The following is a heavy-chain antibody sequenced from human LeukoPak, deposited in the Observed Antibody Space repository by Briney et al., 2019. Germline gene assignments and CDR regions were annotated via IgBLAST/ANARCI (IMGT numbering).Heavy chain of an antibody. CDR1: GFTFGDYA. J-gene: IGHJ4*02. V-gene: IGHV3-49*04. CDR3: SRDQTPYY. CDR2: IASKTYGGTA. Sequence: GGSLRLSCTASGFTFGDYAMTWVRQAPGKGLEWVGFIASKTYGGTAEYAASVKGRFTISRDNSKSIAYLQMNSLKTEDTAVYFCSRDQTPYYWGQGTLVTVSS.